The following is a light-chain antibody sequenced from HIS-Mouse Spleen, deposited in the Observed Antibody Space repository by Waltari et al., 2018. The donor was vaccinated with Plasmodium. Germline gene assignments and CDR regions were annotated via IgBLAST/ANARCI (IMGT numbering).Light chain of an antibody. CDR1: ALPKKY. CDR3: YSTDSSGNHRV. V-gene: IGLV3-10*01. Sequence: SYELTQPPSVSVSPGQTARITCSGDALPKKYAYWYQQKSGQAPVLVIYGESKRPPGVPGGCSGSSSGTMATLTISGAQVEEEADYYCYSTDSSGNHRVFGGGTKLTVL. CDR2: GES. J-gene: IGLJ3*02.